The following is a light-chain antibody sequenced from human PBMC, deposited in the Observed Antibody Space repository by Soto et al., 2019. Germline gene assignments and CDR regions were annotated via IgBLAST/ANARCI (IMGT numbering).Light chain of an antibody. Sequence: VYLGPRDHLGYKTSQSVSSNLAWYQQKPGQAPRLLIYGASTRATGIPARFSGSGSGTEFCLTISSLLAADYAVYYCQQHNNWPPITFGQGTRLDIK. CDR1: QSVSSN. CDR3: QQHNNWPPIT. V-gene: IGKV3-15*01. CDR2: GAS. J-gene: IGKJ5*01.